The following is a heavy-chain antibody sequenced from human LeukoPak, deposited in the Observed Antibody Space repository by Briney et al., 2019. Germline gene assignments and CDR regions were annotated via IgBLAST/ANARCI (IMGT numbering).Heavy chain of an antibody. J-gene: IGHJ4*02. Sequence: GGSLRLPCAASGFTFSSYGMHWVRQAPGKGLEWVAVIWYDGSNKYYADSVKGRFTISRDNSKNTLYLQMNSLRAEDTAVYYCARDLYGDYEGFDYWGQGTLVTVSS. V-gene: IGHV3-33*01. CDR2: IWYDGSNK. CDR3: ARDLYGDYEGFDY. CDR1: GFTFSSYG. D-gene: IGHD4-17*01.